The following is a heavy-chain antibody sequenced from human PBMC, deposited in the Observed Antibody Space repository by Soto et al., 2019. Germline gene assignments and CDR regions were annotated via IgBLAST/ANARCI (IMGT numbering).Heavy chain of an antibody. J-gene: IGHJ4*02. CDR1: RGTFSSCA. CDR2: IIPIFGTA. D-gene: IGHD1-26*01. V-gene: IGHV1-69*13. Sequence: ASVEVACKASRGTFSSCARSWVRQAPGQGLEWMGGIIPIFGTANYAQKFQGRVTITADEATSTAYMELSSLRSEDTAVYYCARDRGAGPFDYWGQGTLVTVSS. CDR3: ARDRGAGPFDY.